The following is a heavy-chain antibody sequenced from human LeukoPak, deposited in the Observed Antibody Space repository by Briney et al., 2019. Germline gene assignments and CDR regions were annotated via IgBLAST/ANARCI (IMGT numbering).Heavy chain of an antibody. CDR2: IKQGGSEK. CDR1: GFGFSSYW. Sequence: GGSLRLSCVASGFGFSSYWMNWVRQAPGKGLEWVANIKQGGSEKYYVDSVKGRFTISRDNAKNSLYLQMNSLRAEDTAVYYCARGGIAAAGTVFDYWGQGTLVTVSS. V-gene: IGHV3-7*01. D-gene: IGHD6-13*01. CDR3: ARGGIAAAGTVFDY. J-gene: IGHJ4*02.